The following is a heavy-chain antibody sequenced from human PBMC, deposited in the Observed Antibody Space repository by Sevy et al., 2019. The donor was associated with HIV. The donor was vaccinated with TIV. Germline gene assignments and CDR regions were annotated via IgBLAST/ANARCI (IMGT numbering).Heavy chain of an antibody. CDR1: GFTFSDYY. J-gene: IGHJ6*02. D-gene: IGHD3-3*01. V-gene: IGHV3-11*01. CDR2: ISSSGSTI. Sequence: GGSLRLSCAASGFTFSDYYMSWIRQAPGKGLEWLSYISSSGSTIYYADSVKGRFTISRDNAKNSLYLQMNSLRAEDTAVYYCAGYYDFWSGYPGMDVWGQGTTVTVSS. CDR3: AGYYDFWSGYPGMDV.